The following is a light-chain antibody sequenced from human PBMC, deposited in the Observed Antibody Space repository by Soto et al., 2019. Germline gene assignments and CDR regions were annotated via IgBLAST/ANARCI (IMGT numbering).Light chain of an antibody. J-gene: IGLJ1*01. CDR3: RSYAGSNTPYV. V-gene: IGLV2-8*01. CDR2: EVN. CDR1: TSDVGCYNS. Sequence: QALRTLPRCASGSSGQSFTISCTGTTSDVGCYNSVSWYQHHPGNAPKLMIYEVNKRTSGVPDPFSGSKYGNTASLTVSGLQADDEADYYCRSYAGSNTPYVFGTGTKVTVL.